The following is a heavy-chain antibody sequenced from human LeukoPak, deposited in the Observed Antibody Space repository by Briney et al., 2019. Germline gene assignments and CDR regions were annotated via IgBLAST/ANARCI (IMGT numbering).Heavy chain of an antibody. V-gene: IGHV4-39*07. D-gene: IGHD3-3*01. CDR1: GGSISSSSYY. CDR3: ARDQYITIFGVVQNNWFDP. Sequence: SQTLSLTCTVSGGSISSSSYYWGWVRQPPGKGLEWLGSIYYSGSTYYNPSLKSRVTISVDTSKNQFSLKLSSVTAADTAVYYCARDQYITIFGVVQNNWFDPWGQGTLVTVSS. J-gene: IGHJ5*01. CDR2: IYYSGST.